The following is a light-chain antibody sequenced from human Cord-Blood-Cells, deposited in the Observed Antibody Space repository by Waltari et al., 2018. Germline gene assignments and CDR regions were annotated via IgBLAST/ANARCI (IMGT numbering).Light chain of an antibody. CDR2: DVS. CDR3: SSYTSSSTYV. CDR1: SRDVGGYNY. V-gene: IGLV2-14*01. Sequence: QSALTQPASVYGSPGQSITISCTGTSRDVGGYNYVSWYQQNPGKAPKLMIYDVSNRPSGVSNRFSGSKSGNTASLAISGLQAEDEADYYCSSYTSSSTYVFGTGTKVTVL. J-gene: IGLJ1*01.